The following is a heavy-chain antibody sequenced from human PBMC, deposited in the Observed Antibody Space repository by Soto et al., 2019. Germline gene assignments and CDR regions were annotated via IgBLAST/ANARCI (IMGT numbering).Heavy chain of an antibody. J-gene: IGHJ4*02. V-gene: IGHV1-8*01. CDR3: AVTTGY. D-gene: IGHD4-17*01. CDR1: GYTFTDYD. Sequence: QVRVVQSGAEVTKPGASVKVSCKTSGYTFTDYDINWVRQAPGQGLEWMGWVSPDHGNAGYAQQFQGRVTMTSDTSISPVFMELTNLRSEDTPVYYCAVTTGYWGQGTKVTVSS. CDR2: VSPDHGNA.